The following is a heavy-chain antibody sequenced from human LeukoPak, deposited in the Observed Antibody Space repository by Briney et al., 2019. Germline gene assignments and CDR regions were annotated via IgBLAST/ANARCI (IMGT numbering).Heavy chain of an antibody. Sequence: GGSLRLSCAASGFTFSSYWMEWVRQAPGKGLVWVSRINSDGSSTSYADSVKGRFAISRDNAKNTLYLQMNSLRAEDTAVYHCARRGAVANAFDIWGQGTMVTVSS. V-gene: IGHV3-74*01. D-gene: IGHD6-19*01. J-gene: IGHJ3*02. CDR3: ARRGAVANAFDI. CDR1: GFTFSSYW. CDR2: INSDGSST.